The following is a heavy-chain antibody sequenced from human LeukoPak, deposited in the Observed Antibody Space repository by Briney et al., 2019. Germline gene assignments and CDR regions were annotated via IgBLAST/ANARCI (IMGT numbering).Heavy chain of an antibody. J-gene: IGHJ4*02. CDR3: ARDNYGDYSEYYFDY. CDR2: ISAYNGNT. V-gene: IGHV1-18*01. D-gene: IGHD4-17*01. CDR1: GYTFTSYG. Sequence: ASVKVSCKASGYTFTSYGISWVRQAPGQGLEWMGWISAYNGNTNYAQKLQGRVTMTTDTSTSTAYMELRSLRPDDTAVYYCARDNYGDYSEYYFDYWGQGTLVTVSS.